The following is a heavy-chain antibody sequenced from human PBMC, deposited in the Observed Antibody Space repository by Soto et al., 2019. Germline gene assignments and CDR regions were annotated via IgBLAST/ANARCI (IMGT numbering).Heavy chain of an antibody. CDR3: TTGGWLIYPPNLLAP. V-gene: IGHV1-69*13. D-gene: IGHD6-19*01. J-gene: IGHJ4*02. CDR2: IIPIFSRS. Sequence: SVKVSCKASGGTLSSHTITWVRQAPGQGLEWMGGIIPIFSRSDYAQKFQGRVTITADESTNTAYMELSTLRYEDTAVYYCTTGGWLIYPPNLLAPRGQGTLVPVS. CDR1: GGTLSSHT.